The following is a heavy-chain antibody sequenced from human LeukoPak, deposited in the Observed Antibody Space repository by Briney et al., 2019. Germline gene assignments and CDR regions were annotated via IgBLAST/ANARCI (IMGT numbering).Heavy chain of an antibody. J-gene: IGHJ3*02. CDR1: GYTFTGYY. D-gene: IGHD3-22*01. CDR3: ARDSDYYDSSGYYYPYAFDI. V-gene: IGHV1-2*02. CDR2: INPNSGGT. Sequence: ASVKVSCKASGYTFTGYYMHWVRQAPRQGLEWMGWINPNSGGTNYAQKFQGRVTMTRDTSISTAYMELSRLRSDDTAVYYCARDSDYYDSSGYYYPYAFDIWGQGTMVTVSS.